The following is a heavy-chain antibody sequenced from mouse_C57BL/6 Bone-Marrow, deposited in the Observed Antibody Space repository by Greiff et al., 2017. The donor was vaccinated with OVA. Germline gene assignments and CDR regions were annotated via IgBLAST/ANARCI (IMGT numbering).Heavy chain of an antibody. D-gene: IGHD1-1*01. CDR2: INPSSGYT. J-gene: IGHJ3*01. Sequence: VKLMESGAELARPGASVKMSCKASGYTFTSYTMHWVKQRPGQGLEWIGYINPSSGYTKYNQKFKDKATLTADKSSSAAYMQLSSLTSEDSAVYYCARSYGTAYWGQGTLVTVSA. CDR3: ARSYGTAY. CDR1: GYTFTSYT. V-gene: IGHV1-4*01.